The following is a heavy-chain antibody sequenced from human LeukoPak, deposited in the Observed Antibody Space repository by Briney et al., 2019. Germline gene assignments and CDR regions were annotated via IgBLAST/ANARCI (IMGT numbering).Heavy chain of an antibody. CDR1: GGSISSYY. CDR2: IYYSGST. V-gene: IGHV4-59*01. Sequence: SETLSLTCTVSGGSISSYYWSWIRQPPGKGLEWIGYIYYSGSTNYNPSLKSRVTISVDTSKNQFSLKLSSVTAADTAVYYCARVGEYNSLDYWGQGTLVTVSS. J-gene: IGHJ4*02. D-gene: IGHD1-20*01. CDR3: ARVGEYNSLDY.